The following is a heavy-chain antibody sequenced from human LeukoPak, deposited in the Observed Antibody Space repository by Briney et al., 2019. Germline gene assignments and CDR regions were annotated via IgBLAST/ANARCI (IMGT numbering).Heavy chain of an antibody. V-gene: IGHV3-23*01. CDR1: GFTFSSYA. CDR2: ISGSGGST. D-gene: IGHD6-13*01. J-gene: IGHJ5*02. Sequence: GGSLRLSCAASGFTFSSYAMSWVRQAPGKGLEWVSAISGSGGSTYYADSVKGRFTISRDNSKNTLYLQMNSLRAEDTAVYYCAKAGYSSSWYPHNWFDPWGQGTLVTVSS. CDR3: AKAGYSSSWYPHNWFDP.